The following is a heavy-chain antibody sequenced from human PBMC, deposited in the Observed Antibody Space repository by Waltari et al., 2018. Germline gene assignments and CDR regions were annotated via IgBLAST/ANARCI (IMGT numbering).Heavy chain of an antibody. J-gene: IGHJ4*02. CDR2: IWYDGSNK. CDR3: ARDIGFCSGNNCFSVL. CDR1: GFTFSSYG. V-gene: IGHV3-33*01. Sequence: QVQLVESGGGVVQPGRSLRLSCAASGFTFSSYGMPWVRQAPGKGLEWVAVIWYDGSNKYYADSVKGRFTISRDNSKNTLYLQMNSLRAEDTAVYYCARDIGFCSGNNCFSVLWGQGTLVTVSS. D-gene: IGHD2-15*01.